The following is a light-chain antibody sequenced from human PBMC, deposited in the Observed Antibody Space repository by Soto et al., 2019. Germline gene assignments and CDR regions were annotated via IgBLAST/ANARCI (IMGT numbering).Light chain of an antibody. CDR1: QSLLFSSNNKTY. CDR3: QQYYSDFFT. CDR2: WAS. J-gene: IGKJ2*01. V-gene: IGKV4-1*01. Sequence: DIVMTQSPDSLAVSLGERATISCKSSQSLLFSSNNKTYLTWYQHRPGQSPKMLIFWASARESGVPERFSGSGSETDFTLTISGLQPEDAAVYYCQQYYSDFFTFGQGTGLEIK.